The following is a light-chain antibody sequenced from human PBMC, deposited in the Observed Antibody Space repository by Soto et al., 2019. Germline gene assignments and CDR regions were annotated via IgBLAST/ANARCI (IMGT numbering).Light chain of an antibody. CDR1: QSISYS. CDR2: DAS. Sequence: DIVMTQSPDSLAVSLGERATLSCRASQSISYSLAWYQQKPGQAPRLLIHDASSGVTGVPARFSGSGSETDFTLTISSLQPEDFAVYYCQQRGNWHPPISFGQGTRLEIK. CDR3: QQRGNWHPPIS. V-gene: IGKV3-11*01. J-gene: IGKJ5*01.